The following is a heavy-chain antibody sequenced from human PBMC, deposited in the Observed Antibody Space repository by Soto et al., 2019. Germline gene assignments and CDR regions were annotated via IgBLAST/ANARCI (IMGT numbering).Heavy chain of an antibody. CDR1: GFIFSDYY. V-gene: IGHV3-11*05. D-gene: IGHD6-19*01. CDR2: ISDGGSYT. CDR3: ARAPGAVNSYAGVDV. J-gene: IGHJ6*02. Sequence: GGSLRLSCVASGFIFSDYYMAWIRRAPGKGLEWVSYISDGGSYTNHGNSVRGRVSVSRDDARNSLYLQINNLRVEDTGVYYCARAPGAVNSYAGVDVWGQGTTVNVSS.